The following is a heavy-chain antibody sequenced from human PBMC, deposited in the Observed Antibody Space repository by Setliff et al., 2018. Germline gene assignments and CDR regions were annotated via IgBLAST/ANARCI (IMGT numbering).Heavy chain of an antibody. D-gene: IGHD6-13*01. CDR2: IIPIFGTA. CDR1: GGTFSSYA. Sequence: SVKVSCKASGGTFSSYAISWVRQAPGQGLEWMGGIIPIFGTANYAQKFQGRVTITTDESTSTAYMELSSLRSEDTAVYYCARDLQQLAGIDYWGQGTRGTVSA. V-gene: IGHV1-69*05. CDR3: ARDLQQLAGIDY. J-gene: IGHJ4*02.